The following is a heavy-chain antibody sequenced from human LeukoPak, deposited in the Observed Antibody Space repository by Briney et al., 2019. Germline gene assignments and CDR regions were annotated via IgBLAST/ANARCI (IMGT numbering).Heavy chain of an antibody. V-gene: IGHV5-51*01. J-gene: IGHJ4*02. D-gene: IGHD3-22*01. Sequence: GEPLKISCKGSGYSFTSYWIGWVRQMPGKGLEWMGITYPGDSDTRYSPSFQGQVTISADKSISTAYLQWSSLKASDTAMYYCARVPHYYDSSGYYYDPGYFDYWGQGTLVTVSS. CDR1: GYSFTSYW. CDR3: ARVPHYYDSSGYYYDPGYFDY. CDR2: TYPGDSDT.